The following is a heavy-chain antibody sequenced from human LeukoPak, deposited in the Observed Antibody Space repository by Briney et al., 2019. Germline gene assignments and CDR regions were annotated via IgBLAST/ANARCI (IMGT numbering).Heavy chain of an antibody. V-gene: IGHV1-69*05. Sequence: SSVKVSFKASVGTFSSYAINWVRQAPGQGLEWMGGIIPFFGTANYAQKFQGRLTITTDESTSTAYMDLSSLRSEDTAVYYCARCPKGIAALIYYYYMDVWGKGTTVTVSS. D-gene: IGHD6-13*01. CDR3: ARCPKGIAALIYYYYMDV. J-gene: IGHJ6*03. CDR2: IIPFFGTA. CDR1: VGTFSSYA.